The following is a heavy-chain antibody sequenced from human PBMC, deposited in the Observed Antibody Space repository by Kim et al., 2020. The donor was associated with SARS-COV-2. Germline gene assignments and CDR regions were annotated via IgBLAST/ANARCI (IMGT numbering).Heavy chain of an antibody. V-gene: IGHV3-48*03. CDR2: IGTSGDTT. J-gene: IGHJ4*02. CDR1: GFTFTSYE. CDR3: AKMWTTRYRYFVY. D-gene: IGHD1-1*01. Sequence: GGSLRLSCAASGFTFTSYEMNWVRQAPGKGLEWVSYIGTSGDTTYYADSGRGRFTIYRDNAKNSLYLVMNSLRAEDTAVYYCAKMWTTRYRYFVYWGQGTLVSVSS.